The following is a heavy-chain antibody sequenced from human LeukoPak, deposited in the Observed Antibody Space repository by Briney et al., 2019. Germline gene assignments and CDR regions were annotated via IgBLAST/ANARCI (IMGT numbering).Heavy chain of an antibody. Sequence: GGSLRLSCAASGFTFSTFAMIWVRQAPGKGLEWVSAISGSGGSTYYADSVKGRFTISRDNSKNTLYLQMNSLRAEDTAVYYCVVRGVKLDYWGQGTLVTVSS. CDR2: ISGSGGST. D-gene: IGHD3-10*01. CDR1: GFTFSTFA. CDR3: VVRGVKLDY. J-gene: IGHJ4*02. V-gene: IGHV3-23*01.